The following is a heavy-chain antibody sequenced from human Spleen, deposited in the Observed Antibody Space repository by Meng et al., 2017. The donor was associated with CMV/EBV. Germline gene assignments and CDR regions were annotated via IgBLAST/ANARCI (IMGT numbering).Heavy chain of an antibody. V-gene: IGHV3-9*01. J-gene: IGHJ4*02. Sequence: GGSLRLSCAASGFTFEDYAMHWVRQAPGKGLEWVSGISWNSGSIGYADSVKGRFTISRDNAKNSLYLQMKSLRAEDTAVYYCARVFGGSYDFWSGYYTLDGYFDYWGQGTLVTVSS. D-gene: IGHD3-3*01. CDR1: GFTFEDYA. CDR3: ARVFGGSYDFWSGYYTLDGYFDY. CDR2: ISWNSGSI.